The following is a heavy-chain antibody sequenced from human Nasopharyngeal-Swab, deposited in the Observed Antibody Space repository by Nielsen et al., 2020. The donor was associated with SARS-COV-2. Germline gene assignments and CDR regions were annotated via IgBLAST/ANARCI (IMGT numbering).Heavy chain of an antibody. J-gene: IGHJ4*02. CDR1: GGSFSGYY. V-gene: IGHV4-34*01. CDR2: INHSGST. Sequence: SETLSLTCAVYGGSFSGYYWSWIRQPPGKGLEWIGEINHSGSTNYNPSLKSRVTISVDTSKNQFSLKLSSVTAADTAVYYCARGRGYWGQGTLVTVSS. CDR3: ARGRGY.